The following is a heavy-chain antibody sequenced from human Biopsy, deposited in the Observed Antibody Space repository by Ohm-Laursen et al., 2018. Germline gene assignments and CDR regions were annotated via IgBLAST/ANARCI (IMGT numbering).Heavy chain of an antibody. CDR2: IYRDGYER. V-gene: IGHV3-7*01. CDR3: ARAIGSSYGYLKGFDL. CDR1: GFTFSDYC. Sequence: SLRLFCTASGFTFSDYCMSWARQAPGKGLEWVADIYRDGYERYYVDSVKGRFTISRDNAKRSLYLQMDSLRGADTAVYFCARAIGSSYGYLKGFDLWGRGTLVTVSS. J-gene: IGHJ2*01. D-gene: IGHD5-18*01.